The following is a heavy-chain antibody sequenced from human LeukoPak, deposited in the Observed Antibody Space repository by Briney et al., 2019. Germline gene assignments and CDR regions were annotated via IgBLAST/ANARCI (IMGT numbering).Heavy chain of an antibody. CDR3: TRPGDGGGCWSGWFDP. V-gene: IGHV3-73*01. Sequence: PGGSLRLSCAASGFTFSGSAMHWVRQASGKGLEWVGRIRSKANSYATAYAASVKGRFTISRDDSKNTAYLQMNSLKTEDTAVYYCTRPGDGGGCWSGWFDPWGQGTLVTVSS. CDR2: IRSKANSYAT. D-gene: IGHD2-21*01. J-gene: IGHJ5*02. CDR1: GFTFSGSA.